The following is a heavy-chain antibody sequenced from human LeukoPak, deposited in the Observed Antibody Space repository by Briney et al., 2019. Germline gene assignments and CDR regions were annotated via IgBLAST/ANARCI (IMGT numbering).Heavy chain of an antibody. Sequence: PSETLSLTCAVYGGPFSGSYWNWIRQPPGKGLQWIGEVTHDGRINYNPSLRGRVAISVDTSMNQLSLRLTSVTAADTAVYYCATIYGDFSDFDSWAQGTLVTVSS. CDR1: GGPFSGSY. CDR2: VTHDGRI. CDR3: ATIYGDFSDFDS. V-gene: IGHV4-34*01. D-gene: IGHD4-17*01. J-gene: IGHJ4*02.